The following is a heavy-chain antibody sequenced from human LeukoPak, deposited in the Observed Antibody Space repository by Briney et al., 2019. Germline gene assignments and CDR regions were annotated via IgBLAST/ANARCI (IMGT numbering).Heavy chain of an antibody. J-gene: IGHJ4*02. CDR1: GGTFSSYA. D-gene: IGHD3-22*01. V-gene: IGHV1-69*04. CDR3: ARDLLYYYDSGGYLFDY. CDR2: IIPILGIA. Sequence: SVKVSCKASGGTFSSYAISWVRQAPGQGLEWMGRIIPILGIANYAQKFQGRVTITADKSTSTAYMELSSLRSEDTAVYYCARDLLYYYDSGGYLFDYWGQGTLVTVSS.